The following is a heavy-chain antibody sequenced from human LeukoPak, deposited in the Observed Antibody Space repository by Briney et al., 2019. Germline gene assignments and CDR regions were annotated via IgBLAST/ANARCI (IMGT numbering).Heavy chain of an antibody. V-gene: IGHV4-38-2*01. CDR2: IYHSGST. CDR1: GYSNSSGYY. J-gene: IGHJ6*03. Sequence: SETLPLTCAVSGYSNSSGYYWGWIRHPPGKGLEWIGSIYHSGSTYYNPSLKSRVTISVDTSKNQFSLKLSSVTAADTAVYYCARQVTAARSYYYYMDVWGKGTTVTVSS. CDR3: ARQVTAARSYYYYMDV. D-gene: IGHD6-6*01.